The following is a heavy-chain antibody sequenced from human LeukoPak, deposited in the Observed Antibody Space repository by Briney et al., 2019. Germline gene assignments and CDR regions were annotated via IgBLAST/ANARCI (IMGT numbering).Heavy chain of an antibody. CDR1: GITFSSYW. CDR3: ARSNGYSSSRNDY. D-gene: IGHD6-13*01. J-gene: IGHJ4*02. CDR2: ISSSSSYI. V-gene: IGHV3-21*01. Sequence: GGSLRLSCAASGITFSSYWMHWVRQAPGKGLEWVSSISSSSSYIYYADSVKGRFTISRDNAKNSLYLQMNSLRAEDTAVYYCARSNGYSSSRNDYWGQGTLVTVSS.